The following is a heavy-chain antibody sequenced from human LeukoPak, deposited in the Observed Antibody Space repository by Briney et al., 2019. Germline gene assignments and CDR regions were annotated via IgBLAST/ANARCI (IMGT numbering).Heavy chain of an antibody. V-gene: IGHV3-30-3*01. CDR3: ARDPYRDAPDYFDY. CDR1: GFTFNRYA. J-gene: IGHJ4*02. Sequence: GGSLRLSCAASGFTFNRYAMHWVRQAPGKGLEWVAVISDDGTFTLFGDSVRGRFTIFRDSSKNTLYLHMNSLRPEDTAVYYCARDPYRDAPDYFDYWGQGTLVTVSS. CDR2: ISDDGTFT.